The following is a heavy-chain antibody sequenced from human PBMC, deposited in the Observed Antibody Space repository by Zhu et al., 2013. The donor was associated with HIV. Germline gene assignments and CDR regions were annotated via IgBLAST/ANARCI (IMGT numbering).Heavy chain of an antibody. Sequence: QVQLVQSGAEVKKPGASVKVSCKASGYTFTSYYMHWVRQAPGQGLEWMGIINPSGGSTSYAQKFQGRVTMTRDTSTSTVYMELSSLRSEDTAVYYCARLSRAAAGPEHEDYWGQGTLVTVSS. CDR1: GYTFTSYY. CDR2: INPSGGST. D-gene: IGHD6-13*01. CDR3: ARLSRAAAGPEHEDY. V-gene: IGHV1-46*01. J-gene: IGHJ4*02.